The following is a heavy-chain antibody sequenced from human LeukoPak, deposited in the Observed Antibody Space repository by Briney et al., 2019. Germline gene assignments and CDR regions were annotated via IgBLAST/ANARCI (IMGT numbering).Heavy chain of an antibody. CDR1: GYIFTGYY. D-gene: IGHD5-24*01. Sequence: GASVKVSCKASGYIFTGYYMHWVRQAPGQGLEWMGWINPNSGGTNYAQKFQGRVTMTRDTSISTAYMELSRLRSDDTAVYYCARSPRLQLGGSYYWGQGTLVTVSS. J-gene: IGHJ4*02. V-gene: IGHV1-2*02. CDR2: INPNSGGT. CDR3: ARSPRLQLGGSYY.